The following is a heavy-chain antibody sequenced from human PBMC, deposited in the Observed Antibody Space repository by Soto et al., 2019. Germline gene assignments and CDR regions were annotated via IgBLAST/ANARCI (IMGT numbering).Heavy chain of an antibody. J-gene: IGHJ5*02. CDR1: GGSISSYY. Sequence: PSETLSLTCTVSGGSISSYYWSWIRQPPGKGLEWIGYIYYSGSTNYNPSLKSRVTISVDTSKNQFSLKLSSVTAADTAVYYCARVPNDYGSGSYYPNWFDPWGQGTLVTVSS. CDR2: IYYSGST. CDR3: ARVPNDYGSGSYYPNWFDP. V-gene: IGHV4-59*01. D-gene: IGHD3-10*01.